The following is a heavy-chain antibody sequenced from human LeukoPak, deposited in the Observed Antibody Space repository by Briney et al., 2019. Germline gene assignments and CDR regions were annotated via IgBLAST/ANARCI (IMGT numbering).Heavy chain of an antibody. V-gene: IGHV3-21*01. D-gene: IGHD5-18*01. CDR2: ISSSSSYI. CDR1: GFTFSSYS. Sequence: GGSLRLSCAASGFTFSSYSMNWVRQAPGKGLEWVSSISSSSSYIYYADSVKGRFTISRDNSKNTLYLQMNSLRAEDTAVYYCAKAIQLWLIDYWGQGTLVTVSS. CDR3: AKAIQLWLIDY. J-gene: IGHJ4*02.